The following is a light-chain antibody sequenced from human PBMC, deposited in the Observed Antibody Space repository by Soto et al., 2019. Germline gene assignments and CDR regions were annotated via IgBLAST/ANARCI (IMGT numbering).Light chain of an antibody. Sequence: EIVMTQSPATLSVSPGERATLSCRVSQSVSNSLAWHQQKPGQGPRLLIYGASTRATGIPARFSGSGSGTDFTLTISSLQSEDFAVYYCQQYSKWPWTFGQGTKVEI. V-gene: IGKV3-15*01. CDR3: QQYSKWPWT. CDR1: QSVSNS. CDR2: GAS. J-gene: IGKJ1*01.